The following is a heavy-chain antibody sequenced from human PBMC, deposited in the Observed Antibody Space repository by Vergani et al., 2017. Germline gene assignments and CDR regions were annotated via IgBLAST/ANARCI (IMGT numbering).Heavy chain of an antibody. CDR1: GFSFTRYG. CDR3: ARDLSYSTSWPFFES. J-gene: IGHJ4*02. Sequence: QVRLVESGGGVAQPGRSLRLSCAASGFSFTRYGMQWVRQPPGKGRGWVASISFDGNKKDDTEAVRCRFTISRDSSKKLYLQLDSLRVEDTAMYFCARDLSYSTSWPFFESRGQGALVTVSS. D-gene: IGHD4-11*01. V-gene: IGHV3-30*03. CDR2: ISFDGNKK.